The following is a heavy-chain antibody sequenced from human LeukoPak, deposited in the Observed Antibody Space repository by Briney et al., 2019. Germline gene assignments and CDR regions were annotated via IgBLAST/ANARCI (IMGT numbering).Heavy chain of an antibody. CDR1: GFTFSSYA. Sequence: PGGSLRLSCAASGFTFSSYAMDWVRQAPGGGLEWVSAVSGSGGATYYADSVQGRFTVSRDNSKNTQYLQMNSLRAEDTALYYCARKAAPTSGYDYWGQGILVTVSS. D-gene: IGHD5-18*01. CDR3: ARKAAPTSGYDY. V-gene: IGHV3-23*01. CDR2: VSGSGGAT. J-gene: IGHJ4*02.